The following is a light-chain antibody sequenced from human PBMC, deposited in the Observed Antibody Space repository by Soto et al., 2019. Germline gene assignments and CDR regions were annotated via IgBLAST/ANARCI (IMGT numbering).Light chain of an antibody. Sequence: QSALTQPASVSGSPGQSITISCTGTSSDVGSYDLVSWYQQHPGTAPKLMIYEGSKRPSGVSNRFSGSKSGNTASLTISGLQPEDEADFYCCSYAGSNTWVFGGGTKVTVL. CDR1: SSDVGSYDL. CDR2: EGS. CDR3: CSYAGSNTWV. V-gene: IGLV2-23*01. J-gene: IGLJ3*02.